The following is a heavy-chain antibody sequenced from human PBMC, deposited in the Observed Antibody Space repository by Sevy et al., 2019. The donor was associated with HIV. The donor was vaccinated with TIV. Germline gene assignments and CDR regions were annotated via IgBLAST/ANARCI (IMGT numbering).Heavy chain of an antibody. CDR2: IKSKTDGGTT. CDR1: GFTFSNAW. V-gene: IGHV3-15*01. J-gene: IGHJ6*02. Sequence: GGSLRLSCAASGFTFSNAWMSWVRQAPGKGLEWVGRIKSKTDGGTTDYAAPVKGRFTISRDDSKNTLYLQMNSLKTEDTAVYYCTIGHTAPTYYYYYYGMDVWGQGTTVTVSS. CDR3: TIGHTAPTYYYYYYGMDV. D-gene: IGHD2-21*02.